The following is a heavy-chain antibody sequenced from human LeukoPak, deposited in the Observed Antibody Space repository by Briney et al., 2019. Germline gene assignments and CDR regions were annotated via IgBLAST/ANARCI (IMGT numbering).Heavy chain of an antibody. CDR3: ARGGSSSSGSKDY. Sequence: ASVKVSCKASGGTFSSYAISWVRQAPGQGLEWMGWMNPNSGNTGYAQKFQGRVTMTRNTSISTAYMELSSLRSEDTAVYYCARGGSSSSGSKDYWGQGTLVTVSS. D-gene: IGHD6-6*01. J-gene: IGHJ4*02. CDR1: GGTFSSYA. V-gene: IGHV1-8*02. CDR2: MNPNSGNT.